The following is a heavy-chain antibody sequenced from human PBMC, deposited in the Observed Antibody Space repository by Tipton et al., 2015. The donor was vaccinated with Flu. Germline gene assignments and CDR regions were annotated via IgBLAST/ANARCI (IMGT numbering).Heavy chain of an antibody. CDR3: ASSIWGLDY. CDR1: GFTFSNYW. V-gene: IGHV3-7*01. J-gene: IGHJ4*02. CDR2: IKEDGSEE. Sequence: GSLRLSCEVSGFTFSNYWMSWVRQAPGKGLEWVAHIKEDGSEEYYVDSVKGRFTISRDNAKKSLYLQMNSLRAEDSAMYYCASSIWGLDYWGQGMLVTVSS. D-gene: IGHD6-6*01.